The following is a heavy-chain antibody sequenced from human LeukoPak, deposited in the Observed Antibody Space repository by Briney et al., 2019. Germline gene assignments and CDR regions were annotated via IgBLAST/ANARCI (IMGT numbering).Heavy chain of an antibody. CDR2: IKQDGSEK. J-gene: IGHJ4*02. Sequence: GGSLRLSCAASGFTFSSYWMSWVRQAPGRGLEWVANIKQDGSEKYYVDSVKGRFTISRDNAKNSLYLQMKDLRAEDTAVYYCARDPTPQYYYYDSSGYYYFDYWGQGTLVTVSS. D-gene: IGHD3-22*01. CDR1: GFTFSSYW. CDR3: ARDPTPQYYYYDSSGYYYFDY. V-gene: IGHV3-7*01.